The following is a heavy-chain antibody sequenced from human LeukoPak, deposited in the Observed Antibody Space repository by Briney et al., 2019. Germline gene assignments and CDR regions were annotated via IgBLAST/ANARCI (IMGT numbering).Heavy chain of an antibody. CDR1: GGSFSGYY. D-gene: IGHD6-6*01. CDR3: ARDWGVSARPGYMDV. J-gene: IGHJ6*03. V-gene: IGHV4-34*01. CDR2: INHSGST. Sequence: SETLSLTCAVYGGSFSGYYWSWIRQPPGKGLEWIGEINHSGSTNYNPSLKSRVTISVDTSKNQFSLKLSSVTAADTAVYYCARDWGVSARPGYMDVWGKGTTVTISS.